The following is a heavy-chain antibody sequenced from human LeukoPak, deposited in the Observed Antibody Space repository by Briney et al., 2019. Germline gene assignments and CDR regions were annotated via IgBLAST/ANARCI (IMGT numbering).Heavy chain of an antibody. D-gene: IGHD1-26*01. Sequence: ASVKVSCNVSGCTLTELPMHWVRQAPGKGLEWMGTFDPEDGETLYAQNFQGRVTMTEGASTDAAYMELSSLRSDDTAVYYCARDNSVGDYAWWFDPWGQGTLVTVSS. CDR3: ARDNSVGDYAWWFDP. V-gene: IGHV1-24*01. CDR2: FDPEDGET. J-gene: IGHJ5*02. CDR1: GCTLTELP.